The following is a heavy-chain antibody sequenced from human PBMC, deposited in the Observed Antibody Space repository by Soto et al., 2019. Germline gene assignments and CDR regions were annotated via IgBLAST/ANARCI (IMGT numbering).Heavy chain of an antibody. CDR1: GGSFSGYY. V-gene: IGHV4-34*01. Sequence: SETLSLTCAVYGGSFSGYYWSWIRQPPGKGLEWIGEINHSGSTNYNPSLKSRVTISVDTSKNQFSLKLSSVTAADTAVYYCARGFGELLGYDYGMDVWGQGTTVTVSS. J-gene: IGHJ6*02. CDR3: ARGFGELLGYDYGMDV. CDR2: INHSGST. D-gene: IGHD3-10*01.